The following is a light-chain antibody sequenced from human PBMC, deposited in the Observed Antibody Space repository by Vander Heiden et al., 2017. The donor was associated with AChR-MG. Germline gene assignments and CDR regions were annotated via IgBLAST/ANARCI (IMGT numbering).Light chain of an antibody. CDR1: QYISDTY. Sequence: EIVLTQSPGTLSLSPGERVTLSCRASQYISDTYLAWYQQKPGQPPRLLMFDANKRATGIPDRFSGSGSGTDFTLSISRLEPGDFAVYFCQQYYRSPKTFGQGTKVEVK. CDR3: QQYYRSPKT. V-gene: IGKV3-20*01. CDR2: DAN. J-gene: IGKJ1*01.